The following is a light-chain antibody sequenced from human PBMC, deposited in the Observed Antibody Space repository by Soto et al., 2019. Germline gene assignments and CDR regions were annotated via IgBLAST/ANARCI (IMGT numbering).Light chain of an antibody. CDR3: QQYDNSPLT. CDR2: GAS. J-gene: IGKJ4*01. CDR1: QSVSSSY. V-gene: IGKV3-20*01. Sequence: EIVLTQSPATRSLSPLEIATLSFMASQSVSSSYLAWYQQKPGQAPRLLIYGASNRATGIADRSSGSGSGTDFTLTISRLEPEDFAVYYCQQYDNSPLTFGGGTKVDIK.